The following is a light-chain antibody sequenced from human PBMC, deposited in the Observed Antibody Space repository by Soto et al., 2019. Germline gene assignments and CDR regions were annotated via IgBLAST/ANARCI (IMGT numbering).Light chain of an antibody. V-gene: IGKV3-15*01. CDR2: GAS. CDR1: QSISSE. Sequence: EIVMTQSPATLSVSPGESATLSCWASQSISSELAWYQQKPGQPPRLLIYGASTRATGVPARFTGSGSGSGFTLAISGLQSEDFAVYYCQQGHNWPLTFGQGTRLEI. J-gene: IGKJ2*01. CDR3: QQGHNWPLT.